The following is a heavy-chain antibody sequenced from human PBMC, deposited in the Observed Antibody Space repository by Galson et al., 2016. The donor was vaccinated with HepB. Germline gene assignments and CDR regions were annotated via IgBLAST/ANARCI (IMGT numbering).Heavy chain of an antibody. D-gene: IGHD3-10*01. CDR2: ISGSGGST. V-gene: IGHV3-23*01. CDR3: AKFASGTYYLDSFDY. CDR1: GFTFRSYA. Sequence: FLRLSCAASGFTFRSYAMTWVRQAPGKGLEWVSTISGSGGSTYHADSVKGRFTISRDNSKNTVYLQMNSLRAEDTAVYYCAKFASGTYYLDSFDYWGQGTLVTVAS. J-gene: IGHJ4*02.